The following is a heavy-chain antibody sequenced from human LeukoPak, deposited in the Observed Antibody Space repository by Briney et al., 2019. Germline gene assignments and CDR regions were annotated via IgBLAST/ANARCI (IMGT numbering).Heavy chain of an antibody. D-gene: IGHD3-10*01. V-gene: IGHV1-8*01. CDR2: MNPNSGNT. CDR3: ARGPDCYGSGSSRLYYYYYMDV. CDR1: GYTFTSYD. J-gene: IGHJ6*03. Sequence: ASVTVSCKASGYTFTSYDINWVRQATGQGLEWMGWMNPNSGNTGYAQKFQGRVTMTRNTSISTAYMELSSLRSEDTAVYYCARGPDCYGSGSSRLYYYYYMDVWGKGTTVTVSS.